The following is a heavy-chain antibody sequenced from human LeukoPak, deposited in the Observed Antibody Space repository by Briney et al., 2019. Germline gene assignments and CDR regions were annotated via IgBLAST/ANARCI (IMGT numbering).Heavy chain of an antibody. CDR3: ARDYDIWTGYCRMDV. CDR2: IKQDGSEK. V-gene: IGHV3-7*01. CDR1: GFTFSSYW. J-gene: IGHJ6*02. D-gene: IGHD3-9*01. Sequence: GGSLRLSCAASGFTFSSYWMSWVRQAPGKGLEWVANIKQDGSEKYYVDPVKGRFTISRDNAKNSLYLQMNSLRAEDTAVYYCARDYDIWTGYCRMDVWGQGTTVTVSS.